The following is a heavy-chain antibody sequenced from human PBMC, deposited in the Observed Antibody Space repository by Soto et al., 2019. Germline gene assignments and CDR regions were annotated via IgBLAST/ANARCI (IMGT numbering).Heavy chain of an antibody. CDR3: ARGHPYYDFWSGYQTPSYYYGMDV. J-gene: IGHJ6*02. CDR1: GYTFTSYD. V-gene: IGHV1-8*01. D-gene: IGHD3-3*01. Sequence: ASVKVSCKASGYTFTSYDINWVRQATGQGLEWMGWMNPNIGNTGYAQKFQGRVNMTRNTSISTAYMELSSLRSEDTAVYYCARGHPYYDFWSGYQTPSYYYGMDVWGQGTTVTVSS. CDR2: MNPNIGNT.